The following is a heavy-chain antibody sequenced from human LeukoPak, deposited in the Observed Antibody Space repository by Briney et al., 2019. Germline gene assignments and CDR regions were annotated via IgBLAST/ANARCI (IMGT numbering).Heavy chain of an antibody. J-gene: IGHJ5*02. CDR2: IIPIFGTA. Sequence: SVKVSCKASGGTFSSYAISWVRQAPGQGLEWMGGIIPIFGTANYAQKFQGRVTMTTDTSTSTAYMELRSLRSDDTAVYYCARTLYMATNWFDPWGQGTLVTVSS. CDR1: GGTFSSYA. V-gene: IGHV1-69*05. D-gene: IGHD4-11*01. CDR3: ARTLYMATNWFDP.